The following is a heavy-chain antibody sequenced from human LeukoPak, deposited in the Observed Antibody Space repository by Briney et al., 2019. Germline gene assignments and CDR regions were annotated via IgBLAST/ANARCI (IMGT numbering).Heavy chain of an antibody. CDR3: ARDSADSGWLDY. Sequence: GGSLRLSCAASGFTFSSYEMNWVRQAPGKGLEWVSYISSGGSPIYYADSVKGRFTISRDNVKNSLHLQMNNLRAEDTAVYYCARDSADSGWLDYWGQGTLVTVSS. CDR1: GFTFSSYE. CDR2: ISSGGSPI. V-gene: IGHV3-48*03. J-gene: IGHJ4*02. D-gene: IGHD6-19*01.